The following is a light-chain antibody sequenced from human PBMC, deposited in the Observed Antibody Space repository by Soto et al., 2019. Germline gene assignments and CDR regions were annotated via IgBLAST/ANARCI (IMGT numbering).Light chain of an antibody. J-gene: IGKJ2*01. V-gene: IGKV3-15*01. CDR3: QQYNNGPTYT. Sequence: EIVMTQSPATLSVSPGERATLSCRASQSVSSSLAWYQQKPGQAPRLLIYGASTRATGIPARFSGSGSGTERPLTISILQAEDFAVYYCQQYNNGPTYTFGQGTKRESK. CDR2: GAS. CDR1: QSVSSS.